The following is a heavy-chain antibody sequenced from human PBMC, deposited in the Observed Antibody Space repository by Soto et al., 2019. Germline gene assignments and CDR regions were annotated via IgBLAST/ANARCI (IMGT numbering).Heavy chain of an antibody. V-gene: IGHV3-21*06. Sequence: EVQLVESGGGLVKPGGSLRLSCAASGVNFSTYSLNWVRQAPGKVLEWVSTISSSATYIDYADSVKGRFTISRDNAKSSLYLQMNSLRAEDTGVYYCARYGYYYHSSAYSGYWGQGTPFTVS. J-gene: IGHJ4*02. D-gene: IGHD3-22*01. CDR3: ARYGYYYHSSAYSGY. CDR1: GVNFSTYS. CDR2: ISSSATYI.